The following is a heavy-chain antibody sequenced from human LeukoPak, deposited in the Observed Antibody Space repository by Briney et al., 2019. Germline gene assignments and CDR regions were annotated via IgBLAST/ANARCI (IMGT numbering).Heavy chain of an antibody. CDR3: ARVYYPYYDFWSGQSGGFDP. CDR1: GGSISSSNW. J-gene: IGHJ5*02. D-gene: IGHD3-3*01. Sequence: PSETLSLTCAVSGGSISSSNWWSWVRQPPGKGLEWIGEIYHSGSTNYNPSLKSRVTISVDKSKDQFSLKLSSVTAADTAVYYCARVYYPYYDFWSGQSGGFDPWGQGTLVTVSS. CDR2: IYHSGST. V-gene: IGHV4-4*02.